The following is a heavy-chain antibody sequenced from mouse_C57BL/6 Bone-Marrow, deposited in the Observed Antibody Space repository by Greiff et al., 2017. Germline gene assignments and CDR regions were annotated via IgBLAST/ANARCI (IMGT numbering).Heavy chain of an antibody. CDR3: ARDASYYGGFAY. D-gene: IGHD2-10*01. CDR1: GFTFSDFY. J-gene: IGHJ3*01. V-gene: IGHV7-1*01. CDR2: SRNKANDYTT. Sequence: VQLKQSGGGLVQSGRSLRLSCATSGFTFSDFYMEWVRQAPGKGLEWIAASRNKANDYTTEYSASVKGRFIVSRDTSQSILYLQMNALRAEDTAIYYCARDASYYGGFAYWGQGTLVTVSA.